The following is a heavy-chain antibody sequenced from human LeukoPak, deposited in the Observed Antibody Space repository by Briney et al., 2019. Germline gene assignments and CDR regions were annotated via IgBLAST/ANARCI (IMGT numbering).Heavy chain of an antibody. CDR1: GFTVSSNY. J-gene: IGHJ4*02. D-gene: IGHD3-22*01. V-gene: IGHV3-66*01. CDR2: IYSGDST. CDR3: ARDRPYYYDSSGQGPHFDY. Sequence: SGGSLRLSCAASGFTVSSNYMSWVRQAPGKGLVWVSVIYSGDSTYYADSVKGRFTISRDNSKNTLYLQMNSLRAEDTAVYYCARDRPYYYDSSGQGPHFDYWGQGTLVTVSS.